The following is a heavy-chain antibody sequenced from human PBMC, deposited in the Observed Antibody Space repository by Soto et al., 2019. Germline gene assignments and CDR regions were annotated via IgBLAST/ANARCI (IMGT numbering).Heavy chain of an antibody. J-gene: IGHJ4*02. CDR3: AKSRGAGGPFDY. V-gene: IGHV3-23*01. CDR1: GFTFSSYA. D-gene: IGHD2-15*01. Sequence: DVQLLESGGGLVQPEGSLRLSCAASGFTFSSYAMGWVRQGPGKGLEWGAVVSIGGSTHYADSVRGRFTISRDNSKNPLSLQMNSLTAEDTAVYFCAKSRGAGGPFDYGGQGDLVTDSS. CDR2: VSIGGST.